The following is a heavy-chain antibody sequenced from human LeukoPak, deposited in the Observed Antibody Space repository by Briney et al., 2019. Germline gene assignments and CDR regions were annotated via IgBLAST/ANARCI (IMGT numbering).Heavy chain of an antibody. CDR1: GFIFSSYS. Sequence: GGSLRLSCAASGFIFSSYSMNWVRQAPGKGLEWVSSISGSSSYIYYADSVKSRFTISRDNAKKSLYLQMNSLRAEDTAVYYCARDMSEYYNSSGYRVFWGQGTLVTVSS. J-gene: IGHJ4*02. D-gene: IGHD3-22*01. CDR3: ARDMSEYYNSSGYRVF. V-gene: IGHV3-21*01. CDR2: ISGSSSYI.